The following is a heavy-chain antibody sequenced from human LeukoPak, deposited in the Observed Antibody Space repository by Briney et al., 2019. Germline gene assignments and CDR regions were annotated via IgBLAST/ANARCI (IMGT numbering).Heavy chain of an antibody. D-gene: IGHD2-15*01. CDR2: IMSDGRST. Sequence: GGSLRLSCAASGFTFTTYGMHWVRQAPGKGLVWVSRIMSDGRSTYADSVKGRFTISRDNATNSLYLQMNSLRAEDTAVYYCARDPGWSGYYYMDVWGKGTTVTVSS. CDR3: ARDPGWSGYYYMDV. CDR1: GFTFTTYG. J-gene: IGHJ6*03. V-gene: IGHV3-74*01.